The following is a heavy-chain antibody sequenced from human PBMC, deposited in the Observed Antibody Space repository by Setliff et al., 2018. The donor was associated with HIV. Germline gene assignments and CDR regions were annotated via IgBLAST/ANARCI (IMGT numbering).Heavy chain of an antibody. CDR1: GFTFSSYG. CDR3: ARGYCSSTSCYVSRGCGFNWFDP. Sequence: GGSLRLSCAASGFTFSSYGMHWVRQAPGKGLEWVAVVWYDGGNTHYAESVKGRFTVSRDNSKNSLYLQMNSLRAEDTAVYYCARGYCSSTSCYVSRGCGFNWFDPWGQGTLVTVSS. D-gene: IGHD2-2*01. J-gene: IGHJ5*02. V-gene: IGHV3-33*08. CDR2: VWYDGGNT.